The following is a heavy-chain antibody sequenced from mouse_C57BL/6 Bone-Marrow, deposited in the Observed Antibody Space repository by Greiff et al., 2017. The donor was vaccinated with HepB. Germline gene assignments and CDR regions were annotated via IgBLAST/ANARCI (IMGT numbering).Heavy chain of an antibody. CDR1: EYEFPSHD. D-gene: IGHD2-5*01. V-gene: IGHV5-2*01. Sequence: EVQVVESGGGLVQPGASLKLSCESNEYEFPSHDMSWVRKTPEKRLELVAAINSDGGSTYYPDTMERRFTISRDNTKKTLYLQMSSLRSEDTALYYCAKHETIVTTGYWGQGTTLTVAS. CDR2: INSDGGST. CDR3: AKHETIVTTGY. J-gene: IGHJ2*01.